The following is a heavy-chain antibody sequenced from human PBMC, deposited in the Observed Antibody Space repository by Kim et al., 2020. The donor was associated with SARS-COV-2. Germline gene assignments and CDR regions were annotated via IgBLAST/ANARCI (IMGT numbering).Heavy chain of an antibody. D-gene: IGHD5-18*01. CDR2: ISAYNGNT. V-gene: IGHV1-18*04. Sequence: ASVKVSCKASGYTFTSYGISWVRQAPGQGLEWMGWISAYNGNTNYAQKLQGRVTMTTDTSTSTAYMELRSLRSDDTAVYYCAREDGKQPDPPYYYYGMDVWGQGTTVTVSS. CDR1: GYTFTSYG. J-gene: IGHJ6*02. CDR3: AREDGKQPDPPYYYYGMDV.